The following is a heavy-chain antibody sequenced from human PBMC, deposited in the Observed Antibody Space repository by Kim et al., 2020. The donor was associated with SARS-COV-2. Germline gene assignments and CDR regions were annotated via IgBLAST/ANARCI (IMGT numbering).Heavy chain of an antibody. D-gene: IGHD2-2*01. CDR1: GGSISSYY. CDR3: ARELGYCSSTSCNAIYN. CDR2: IYTSGST. J-gene: IGHJ4*02. V-gene: IGHV4-4*07. Sequence: SETLSLTCTVSGGSISSYYWSWIRQPAGKGLEWIGRIYTSGSTNYNPSLKSRVTMSVDTSKNQFSLKLSSVTAADTAVYYCARELGYCSSTSCNAIYNWGQGTLVTVSS.